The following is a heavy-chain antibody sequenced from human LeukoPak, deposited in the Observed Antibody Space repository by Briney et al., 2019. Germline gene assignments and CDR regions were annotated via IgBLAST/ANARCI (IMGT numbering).Heavy chain of an antibody. V-gene: IGHV3-21*01. Sequence: GGSLRLSCAASGFTFSSYSMNWVRQAPGKGLEWVSSISSSSSYIYYADSVKGRFTISRDNAKNSLYLQMNSLRAEDTAVYYCARDHCSSTSCYTDYWGQGILVTVSS. CDR2: ISSSSSYI. CDR1: GFTFSSYS. J-gene: IGHJ4*02. D-gene: IGHD2-2*02. CDR3: ARDHCSSTSCYTDY.